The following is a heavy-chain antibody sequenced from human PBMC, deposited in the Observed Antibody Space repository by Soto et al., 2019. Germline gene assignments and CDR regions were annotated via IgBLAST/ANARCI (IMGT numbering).Heavy chain of an antibody. V-gene: IGHV4-59*01. CDR2: IYYSGST. D-gene: IGHD3-3*01. J-gene: IGHJ5*02. Sequence: PSETLSLTCTVSGGSISSYYWSWIRQPPGKGLEWIGYIYYSGSTNYNPSLKSRVTISVDTSKNQFSLKLSSVTAADTAVYYCARGGGFWSGYYTDNWFDPWGQGTLVTVSS. CDR3: ARGGGFWSGYYTDNWFDP. CDR1: GGSISSYY.